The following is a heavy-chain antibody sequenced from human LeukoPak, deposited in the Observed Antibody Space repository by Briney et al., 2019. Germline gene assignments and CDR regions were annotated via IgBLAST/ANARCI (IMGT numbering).Heavy chain of an antibody. CDR1: GFTFSDFY. V-gene: IGHV3-11*01. J-gene: IGHJ4*02. CDR2: ISSSGSTT. D-gene: IGHD7-27*01. Sequence: GGSLRLSCAASGFTFSDFYMSWIRQAPGKGLEWVSYISSSGSTTYYADSVKGRFTSSRDNAKNSLYLQMNSLRAEDTAVYYCARVAYLTGDPYDYWGQGTLVTVSS. CDR3: ARVAYLTGDPYDY.